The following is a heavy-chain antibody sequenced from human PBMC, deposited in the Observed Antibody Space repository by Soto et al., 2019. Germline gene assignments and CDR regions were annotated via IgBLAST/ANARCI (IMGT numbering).Heavy chain of an antibody. D-gene: IGHD5-12*01. CDR3: ARGTHDSGYDFDY. CDR1: GYTFTSYD. J-gene: IGHJ4*02. CDR2: MNPNSGNT. V-gene: IGHV1-8*01. Sequence: ASVEVSCKXSGYTFTSYDINWVRQATGQGLEWMGWMNPNSGNTGYAQKFQGRVTMTRNTSISTAYMELSSLRSEDTAVYYCARGTHDSGYDFDYWGQGTLVTVSS.